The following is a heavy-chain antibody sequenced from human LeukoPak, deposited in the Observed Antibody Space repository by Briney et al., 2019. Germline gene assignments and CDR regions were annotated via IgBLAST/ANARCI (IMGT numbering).Heavy chain of an antibody. CDR1: RASISDNY. V-gene: IGHV4-34*01. D-gene: IGHD6-19*01. CDR3: ARAGYSSGWYGIDY. Sequence: SETLSLTCTVSRASISDNYWSWIRQPPGKGLEWIGEINHSGSTNYNPSLKSRVTISVDTPKNQFSLKLSSVTAADTAVYYCARAGYSSGWYGIDYWGQGTLVTVSS. J-gene: IGHJ4*02. CDR2: INHSGST.